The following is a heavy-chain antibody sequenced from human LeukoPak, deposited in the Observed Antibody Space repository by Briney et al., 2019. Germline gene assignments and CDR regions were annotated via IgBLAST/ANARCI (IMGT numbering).Heavy chain of an antibody. CDR2: ISGIGYYT. J-gene: IGHJ3*02. Sequence: PGGSLRLSCAASGCIFSSYVMSWVRQAPGKGLEWVAAISGIGYYTFYAYSVRGWLTTSRDNYKNVVYLHMNSLRAEDTAVYYCAKDVKSYTYWNNYQTTDALDIWGQGAMVTVSS. V-gene: IGHV3-23*01. D-gene: IGHD2/OR15-2a*01. CDR1: GCIFSSYV. CDR3: AKDVKSYTYWNNYQTTDALDI.